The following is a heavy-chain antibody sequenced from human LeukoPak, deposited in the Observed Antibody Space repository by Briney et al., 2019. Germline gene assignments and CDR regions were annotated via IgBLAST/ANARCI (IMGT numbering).Heavy chain of an antibody. J-gene: IGHJ5*02. V-gene: IGHV1-69*05. CDR1: GGTFSSYA. CDR2: IIPIFGTA. Sequence: GASVKVSCKASGGTFSSYAISWVRQAPGQGLEWMGGIIPIFGTANYAQEFQGRVTITTDESSSTAYMELSSLRSEDTAVYYCARGVQYQLLLNWFDPWGQGTLVTVSS. CDR3: ARGVQYQLLLNWFDP. D-gene: IGHD2-2*01.